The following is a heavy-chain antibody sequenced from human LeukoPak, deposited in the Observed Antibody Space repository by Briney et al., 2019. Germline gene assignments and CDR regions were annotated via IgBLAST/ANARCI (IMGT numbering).Heavy chain of an antibody. CDR2: ISSSSSYI. Sequence: GGSLRLSCAASGFTFSSYSMNWVRQAPGKVLEWVSSISSSSSYIYYADSVKGRFTISRDNAKNSLYLQMNSLRAEDTAVYYCASDPYYYDSSGFYFDYWGQGTLVTVSS. V-gene: IGHV3-21*01. D-gene: IGHD3-22*01. CDR1: GFTFSSYS. CDR3: ASDPYYYDSSGFYFDY. J-gene: IGHJ4*02.